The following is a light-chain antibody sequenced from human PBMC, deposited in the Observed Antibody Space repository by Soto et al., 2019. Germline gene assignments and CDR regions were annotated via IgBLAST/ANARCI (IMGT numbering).Light chain of an antibody. J-gene: IGKJ4*01. Sequence: DIQMTKSPSSLYASVGDIVTITCRASQSISSYLNWYQQKPGKAPKLLIYAASSLQSGVPSRFSGSGSGTEFTLTISSLQPEDVATYYCPQSYSTPLTFGGGTKVEIK. CDR2: AAS. CDR1: QSISSY. V-gene: IGKV1-39*01. CDR3: PQSYSTPLT.